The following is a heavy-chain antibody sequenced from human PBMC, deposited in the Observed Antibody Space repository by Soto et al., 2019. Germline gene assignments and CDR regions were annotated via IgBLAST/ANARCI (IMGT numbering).Heavy chain of an antibody. CDR3: ASHYGDYRHFAY. V-gene: IGHV4-34*01. Sequence: QVQLQQWGAGLLKPSETLSLTCAVYGGSFSGYYWSWIRQPPGKGLEWIGEINHSGSTNYNPSLKSRVTISVDTSNNQFSLKLNSVTAADTAVYYCASHYGDYRHFAYWGQGTLVTVSS. CDR2: INHSGST. D-gene: IGHD4-17*01. J-gene: IGHJ4*02. CDR1: GGSFSGYY.